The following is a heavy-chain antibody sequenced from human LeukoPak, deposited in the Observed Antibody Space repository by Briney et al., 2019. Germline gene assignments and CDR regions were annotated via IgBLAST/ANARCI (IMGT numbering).Heavy chain of an antibody. V-gene: IGHV3-9*01. Sequence: PGGSLRLSCAASGFTFDDYAMHWVRQAPGKGLEWVSGIIWNTGSVGYADSVEGRFTISRDNAKNSLYLQMNSLRVEDTAFYYCAKHGGSGWTAHYSYGLDVWGQGTTVTVSS. D-gene: IGHD6-19*01. CDR2: IIWNTGSV. CDR3: AKHGGSGWTAHYSYGLDV. CDR1: GFTFDDYA. J-gene: IGHJ6*02.